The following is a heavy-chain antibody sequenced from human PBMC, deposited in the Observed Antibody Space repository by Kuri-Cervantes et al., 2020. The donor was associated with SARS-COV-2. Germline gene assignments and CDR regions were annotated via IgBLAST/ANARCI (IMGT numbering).Heavy chain of an antibody. D-gene: IGHD1-26*01. CDR1: GISLSTSGVC. CDR2: IDWDDDK. J-gene: IGHJ4*02. V-gene: IGHV2-5*02. CDR3: AISDGELFDY. Sequence: SGPTLVKPTQTLTLTCTFSGISLSTSGVCVSWIRQPPWKALEWLARIDWDDDKSYSPSLKSRLTINKDTSKNQVVLTMTNMDPVDRARYYCAISDGELFDYWGQGTLVTVSS.